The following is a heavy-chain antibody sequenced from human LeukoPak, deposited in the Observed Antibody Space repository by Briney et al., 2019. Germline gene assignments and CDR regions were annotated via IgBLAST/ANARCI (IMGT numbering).Heavy chain of an antibody. CDR1: GGSFSGYY. CDR2: INHSGST. Sequence: SETLSLTCAVYGGSFSGYYWSWIRQPPGKGLEWIGEINHSGSTNYNLSLKSRVTISVDTSKNQFSLKLSSVTAADTAVYYCARGRRPTYWGQGTLVTVSS. J-gene: IGHJ4*02. V-gene: IGHV4-34*01. CDR3: ARGRRPTY.